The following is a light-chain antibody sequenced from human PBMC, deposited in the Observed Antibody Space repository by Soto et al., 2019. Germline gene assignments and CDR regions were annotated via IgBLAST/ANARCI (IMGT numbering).Light chain of an antibody. Sequence: SYELTQPPSVSVSPGQTARITCSGDALPKQYAYWYQQKPGQAPVLVIYKDSERPSGIPERFSGSSSGTTVTLTISGVQEEDEAAYYCQSADSSGTVVFGGGTKLTVL. CDR1: ALPKQY. CDR3: QSADSSGTVV. J-gene: IGLJ2*01. CDR2: KDS. V-gene: IGLV3-25*03.